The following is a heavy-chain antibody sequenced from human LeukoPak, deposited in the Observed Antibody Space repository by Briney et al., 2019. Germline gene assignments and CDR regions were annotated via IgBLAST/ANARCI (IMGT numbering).Heavy chain of an antibody. D-gene: IGHD3-3*02. J-gene: IGHJ1*01. Sequence: KPSETLSLTCAVYGGSFSGYYWSWIRQPPGKGLEWIGEINHSGSTNYNPSLKSRVTISVDTSKNQFSLKLSSVTAADTAVYYCARGRIRHGYFQHWGQGTLVTVSS. V-gene: IGHV4-34*01. CDR2: INHSGST. CDR3: ARGRIRHGYFQH. CDR1: GGSFSGYY.